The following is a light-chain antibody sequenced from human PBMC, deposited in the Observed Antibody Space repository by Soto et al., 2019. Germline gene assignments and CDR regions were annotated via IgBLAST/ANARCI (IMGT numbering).Light chain of an antibody. Sequence: EIVLTQSPATLSLSPGERATLSCRASQSVSSSLAWYQQKPGQAPRLLIYDASNRATGIPARFSGSGSGTDFTLTISSLEPEDFAVYYCQQRNNWPPGYTFGQGTKPEIK. V-gene: IGKV3-11*01. CDR2: DAS. CDR3: QQRNNWPPGYT. CDR1: QSVSSS. J-gene: IGKJ2*01.